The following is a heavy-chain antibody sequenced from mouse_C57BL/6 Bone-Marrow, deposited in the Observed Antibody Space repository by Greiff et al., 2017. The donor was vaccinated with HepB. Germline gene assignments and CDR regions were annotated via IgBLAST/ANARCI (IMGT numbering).Heavy chain of an antibody. CDR3: ARWWLPHYWYYDV. D-gene: IGHD1-1*02. J-gene: IGHJ1*03. Sequence: EVKLVESGGDLVKPGGSLKLSCAASGFTFSSYGMSWVRQTPDKRLEWVATISSGGSYTYYPDSVKGRFTISRDNAKNTLYLQMSSLKSEDTAMYYCARWWLPHYWYYDVWGTGTTVTVSS. CDR1: GFTFSSYG. CDR2: ISSGGSYT. V-gene: IGHV5-6*01.